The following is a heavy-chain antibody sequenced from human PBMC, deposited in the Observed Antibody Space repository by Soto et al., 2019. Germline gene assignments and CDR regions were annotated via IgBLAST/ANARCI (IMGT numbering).Heavy chain of an antibody. V-gene: IGHV3-30-3*01. CDR3: ARDGRFLVWLFPIYYYYGMDV. CDR1: GFTFSSYA. J-gene: IGHJ6*02. D-gene: IGHD3-3*01. Sequence: QVQLVESGGGVVQPGRSLRLSCAASGFTFSSYAMHWVRQAPGKGLEWVAVISYDGSNKYYADSVKGRFTISRDNSKNTLYLQMNSLRAEDTAVYYCARDGRFLVWLFPIYYYYGMDVWGQGTTVTVSS. CDR2: ISYDGSNK.